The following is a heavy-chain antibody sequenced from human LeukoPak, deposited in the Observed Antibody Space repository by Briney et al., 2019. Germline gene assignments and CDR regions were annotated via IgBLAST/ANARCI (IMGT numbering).Heavy chain of an antibody. D-gene: IGHD3-10*01. V-gene: IGHV4-59*01. J-gene: IGHJ6*02. CDR1: GGSISSYY. CDR3: ARESYYGSGSYSYYYYYGMDV. Sequence: SETLSLTCTVSGGSISSYYWSWIRQPPGKGLEWIGYIYYSGSTNYNPSLESRVTTSVDTSKNQFSLKLSSVTAADTAVYYCARESYYGSGSYSYYYYYGMDVWGQGTTVTVSS. CDR2: IYYSGST.